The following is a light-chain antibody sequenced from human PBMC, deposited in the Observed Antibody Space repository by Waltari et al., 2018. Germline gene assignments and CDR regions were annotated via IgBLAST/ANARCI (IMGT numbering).Light chain of an antibody. Sequence: EIVLTQSPGTLSLSPGERVTLSCRASQSVGKYLVWYQQKPGQAPRLLIYDASIRATGIPDRFSGSGSGTDFSLTISRLEPEDSAVYYCHKYVNLPATFGQGTKVEI. CDR1: QSVGKY. CDR2: DAS. J-gene: IGKJ1*01. CDR3: HKYVNLPAT. V-gene: IGKV3-20*01.